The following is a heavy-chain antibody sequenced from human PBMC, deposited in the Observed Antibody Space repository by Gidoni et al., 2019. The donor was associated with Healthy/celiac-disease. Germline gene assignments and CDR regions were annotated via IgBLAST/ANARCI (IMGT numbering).Heavy chain of an antibody. CDR2: ISWDGGST. CDR1: GFTFDDYT. CDR3: AKRGGSSSWLGGGYFDL. Sequence: EVQLVESGGVVVQPGGSLRLSCAASGFTFDDYTMHWVRQAPGKGLEWVSLISWDGGSTYYADSVKGRFTISRDNSKNSLYLQMNSLRTEDTALYYCAKRGGSSSWLGGGYFDLWGRGTLVTVSS. J-gene: IGHJ2*01. V-gene: IGHV3-43*01. D-gene: IGHD6-13*01.